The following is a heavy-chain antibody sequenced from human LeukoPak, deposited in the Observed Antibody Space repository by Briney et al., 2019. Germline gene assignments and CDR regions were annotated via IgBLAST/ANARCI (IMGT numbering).Heavy chain of an antibody. D-gene: IGHD6-13*01. Sequence: PSETLSLTCTVSGGSISSYYWSWIRQPPGKGLEWIGYIYHSGSTDYNPSLKSRVTISVDTSKSQFSLKLTSVTAADTAVYYCARAADSYYYYGMDVWGQGTTVTVSS. CDR2: IYHSGST. CDR1: GGSISSYY. CDR3: ARAADSYYYYGMDV. J-gene: IGHJ6*02. V-gene: IGHV4-4*09.